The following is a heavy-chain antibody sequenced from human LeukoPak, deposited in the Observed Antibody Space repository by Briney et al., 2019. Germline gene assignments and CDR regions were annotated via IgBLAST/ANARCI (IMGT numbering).Heavy chain of an antibody. J-gene: IGHJ4*02. CDR2: IYYSGST. Sequence: PSETLSLTCTVSGGSISSGGYYWSWIRQHPGKGLEWIGYIYYSGSTYYNPSLKSRVTISVDTSKNQFSLKLSSVTAADTAVYYCARSGKGPGYSSSPHFDYWGQATLVTVSS. CDR1: GGSISSGGYY. CDR3: ARSGKGPGYSSSPHFDY. V-gene: IGHV4-31*03. D-gene: IGHD6-6*01.